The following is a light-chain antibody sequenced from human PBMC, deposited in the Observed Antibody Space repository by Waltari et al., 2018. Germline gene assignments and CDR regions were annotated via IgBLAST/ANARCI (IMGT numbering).Light chain of an antibody. CDR3: QQYYSTPLT. V-gene: IGKV4-1*01. CDR2: WAS. CDR1: QSVLYSSNNKNY. Sequence: DIVMTQSPAYPAVSLGERATINCKSRQSVLYSSNNKNYLAWYQQKPGQTPKLLIYWASTRESGVPDRFSGSGSGTDFTLTISSLQAEDVAVYYCQQYYSTPLTFGGGTKVEIK. J-gene: IGKJ4*01.